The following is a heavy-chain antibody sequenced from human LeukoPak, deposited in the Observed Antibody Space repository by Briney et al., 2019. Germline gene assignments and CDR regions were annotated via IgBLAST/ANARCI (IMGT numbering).Heavy chain of an antibody. CDR1: GFTFSSYW. V-gene: IGHV3-74*01. CDR3: ARESGYCSATSCYRPEDY. D-gene: IGHD2-2*01. CDR2: TNTDGSST. J-gene: IGHJ4*02. Sequence: GGSLRLSCTASGFTFSSYWMHWVRQAPGKGLVWVSRTNTDGSSTRYADSVKGRFTISRDNAKNTLYLQVNNLRAEDTAVYYCARESGYCSATSCYRPEDYWGQGTLVTVSS.